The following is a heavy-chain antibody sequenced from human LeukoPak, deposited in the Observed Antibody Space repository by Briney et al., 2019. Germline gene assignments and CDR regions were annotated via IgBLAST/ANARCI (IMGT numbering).Heavy chain of an antibody. CDR1: GGTFSSYA. Sequence: ASVKVSCKASGGTFSSYAISWVRQAPGQGLEWMGRIIPILGIANYAQKFQGRVTITADKSTSTAYMELSSLRSEDTAVYYCARDAVVTAIRQWFDPWGQGTLVTVSS. D-gene: IGHD2-21*02. CDR2: IIPILGIA. CDR3: ARDAVVTAIRQWFDP. J-gene: IGHJ5*02. V-gene: IGHV1-69*04.